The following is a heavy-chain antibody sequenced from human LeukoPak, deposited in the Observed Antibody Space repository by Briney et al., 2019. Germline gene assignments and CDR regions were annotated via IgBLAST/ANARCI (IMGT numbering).Heavy chain of an antibody. CDR2: ISGTGGST. CDR3: AKLVTYYYDSSDRYFDY. V-gene: IGHV3-23*01. J-gene: IGHJ4*02. CDR1: GFTFSSYA. D-gene: IGHD3-22*01. Sequence: GGSLRLSCAASGFTFSSYAMSWVRQAPGKGLEWVSVISGTGGSTYYADSVKGRFTISRDNSKNTLYLQMNSLEAEDTAVYYCAKLVTYYYDSSDRYFDYWGQGTLVTLSS.